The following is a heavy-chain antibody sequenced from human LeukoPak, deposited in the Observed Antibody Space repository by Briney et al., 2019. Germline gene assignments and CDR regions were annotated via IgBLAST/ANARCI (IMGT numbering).Heavy chain of an antibody. CDR1: GFTFSSYA. CDR3: ASARSRYSSGWYLPWGY. J-gene: IGHJ4*02. D-gene: IGHD6-19*01. V-gene: IGHV3-23*01. CDR2: ISGSGGST. Sequence: PGGSLRLSCAASGFTFSSYAMSWVRQAPGKGLEWVSAISGSGGSTYYADPVKGRFTISRDNSKNTLYPQMNSLRAEDTAVYYCASARSRYSSGWYLPWGYWGQGTLVTVSS.